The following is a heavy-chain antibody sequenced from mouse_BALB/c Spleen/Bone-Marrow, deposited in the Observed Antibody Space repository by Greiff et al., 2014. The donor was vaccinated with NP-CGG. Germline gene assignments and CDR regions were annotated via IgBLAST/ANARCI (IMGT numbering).Heavy chain of an antibody. Sequence: EVKLVESGSELVKPGASVKLSCAASGFNIKDTYMHWVKRRPEQGLEWIGRIDPANGDTKYDPKFQGKATITADTSSNTAYLQLSSLTSEDTAVYYCTRPSFYYGSSYWYFDVWGAGTTVTVSS. CDR3: TRPSFYYGSSYWYFDV. CDR1: GFNIKDTY. CDR2: IDPANGDT. J-gene: IGHJ1*01. V-gene: IGHV14-3*02. D-gene: IGHD1-1*01.